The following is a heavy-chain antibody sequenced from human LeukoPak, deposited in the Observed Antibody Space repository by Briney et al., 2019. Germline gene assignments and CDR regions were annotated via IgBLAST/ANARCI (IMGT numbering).Heavy chain of an antibody. V-gene: IGHV3-30*18. CDR2: ISYNGGDK. J-gene: IGHJ4*02. CDR1: GFAFSSYG. CDR3: AKDVALRAAAYYFDY. D-gene: IGHD2-21*01. Sequence: GRSLRLSCAASGFAFSSYGMQWVRQAPGKGLEWVAVISYNGGDKKYADSVKGRFTISRDNSKNTVYLEMNSLRTEDTAVYYCAKDVALRAAAYYFDYGGQGTLVTVSS.